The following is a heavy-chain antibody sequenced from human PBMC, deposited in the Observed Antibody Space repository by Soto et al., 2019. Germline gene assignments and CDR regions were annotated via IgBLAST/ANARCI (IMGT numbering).Heavy chain of an antibody. Sequence: EVQLLESGGDLVQPGGSLRLSCAASGFTFGSYAMSWVRQAPGKGLEWVSTISFSGSSTYYADSVKGRFTISRDNSKNTLYLLMSSLRAEDTALYYCAKKGVSLIYYYYIDVWGKGTTVTVSS. CDR2: ISFSGSST. D-gene: IGHD3-16*01. CDR3: AKKGVSLIYYYYIDV. CDR1: GFTFGSYA. V-gene: IGHV3-23*01. J-gene: IGHJ6*03.